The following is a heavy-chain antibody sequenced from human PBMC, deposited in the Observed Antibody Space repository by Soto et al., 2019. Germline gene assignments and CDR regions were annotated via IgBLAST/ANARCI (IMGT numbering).Heavy chain of an antibody. D-gene: IGHD6-19*01. J-gene: IGHJ4*02. V-gene: IGHV1-46*01. Sequence: VPVSCTAAGSGFTSDYMHCLSQNLGQGLEWMGIINPSGGSTSYAQKFQGRVTMTRDTSTSTVYMELSSLRSEDTAVYYCARAGYRSGWPNFDYWGQGTMVTGSS. CDR3: ARAGYRSGWPNFDY. CDR1: GSGFTSDY. CDR2: INPSGGST.